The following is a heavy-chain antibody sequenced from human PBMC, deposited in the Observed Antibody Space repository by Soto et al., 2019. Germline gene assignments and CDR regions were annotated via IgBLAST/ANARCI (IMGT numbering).Heavy chain of an antibody. CDR1: GGSISSSNHS. Sequence: QLQLQESGPGLVKSSETLSLTCTVSGGSISSSNHSWGWIRQPPGKVLEWIGTIYYSGSTYYKPPLKSRVTIPVDTYRKQFSRKLSSVTAGDTAVYYCASELYRPDNGFDPWGQGTLVTVST. CDR3: ASELYRPDNGFDP. J-gene: IGHJ5*02. V-gene: IGHV4-39*01. CDR2: IYYSGST. D-gene: IGHD1-7*01.